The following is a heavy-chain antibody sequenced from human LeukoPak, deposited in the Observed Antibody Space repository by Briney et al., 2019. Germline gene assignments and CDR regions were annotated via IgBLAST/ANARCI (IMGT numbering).Heavy chain of an antibody. CDR2: ISSSSETI. J-gene: IGHJ4*02. CDR1: GFTFSSYS. CDR3: VRDDDRPDNGLDY. D-gene: IGHD3-22*01. Sequence: GGSQRLSCAGSGFTFSSYSMNWVRQAPGKGLEWVSYISSSSETIYYADSVKGRFTISRDNSRNTLYLQMNSLRAEDTAVYYCVRDDDRPDNGLDYWGQGTLVTVSS. V-gene: IGHV3-48*01.